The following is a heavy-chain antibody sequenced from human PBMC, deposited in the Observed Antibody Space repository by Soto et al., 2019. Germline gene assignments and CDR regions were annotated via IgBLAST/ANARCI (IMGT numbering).Heavy chain of an antibody. V-gene: IGHV3-30*18. Sequence: QVQLVESGGGVVHPGRSLRLSCVASGIDLENYGIHWVRQAPGEGLEWVAVISSDGTTKSYIDSVRGRFTISRDNSRSKVFLQMNRLRREDTAMYYCVKDGGGVRYNYNIRGDSWGQGTQVTVSS. CDR3: VKDGGGVRYNYNIRGDS. CDR1: GIDLENYG. CDR2: ISSDGTTK. D-gene: IGHD5-18*01. J-gene: IGHJ4*02.